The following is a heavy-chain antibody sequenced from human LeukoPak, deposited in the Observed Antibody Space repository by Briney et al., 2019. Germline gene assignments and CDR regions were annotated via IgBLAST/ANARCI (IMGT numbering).Heavy chain of an antibody. D-gene: IGHD3-10*01. Sequence: GGSLRLSCAASGFIFSSYGMHWVRQAPGKGLEWVAFIRYDGSNKYYADSVKGRFTISRDNSKNTLYLQMNSLRAEDTAGYYCAKLSIYYGSGRTHNWFDPWGQGTLVNVSS. CDR3: AKLSIYYGSGRTHNWFDP. CDR2: IRYDGSNK. CDR1: GFIFSSYG. J-gene: IGHJ5*02. V-gene: IGHV3-30*02.